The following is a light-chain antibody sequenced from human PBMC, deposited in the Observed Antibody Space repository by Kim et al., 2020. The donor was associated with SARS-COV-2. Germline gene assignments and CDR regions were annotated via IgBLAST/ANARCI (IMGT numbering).Light chain of an antibody. CDR1: QSVSSK. Sequence: EIVMTQSPATLSVSPGERATLSCRASQSVSSKLSWYQQKPGQAPRLLIYAVSTRATGTPARFSGSGYGTEFTLTISSVQSEDFGVYYCQQYNYFKTFGQGTKVDIK. V-gene: IGKV3-15*01. CDR2: AVS. J-gene: IGKJ1*01. CDR3: QQYNYFKT.